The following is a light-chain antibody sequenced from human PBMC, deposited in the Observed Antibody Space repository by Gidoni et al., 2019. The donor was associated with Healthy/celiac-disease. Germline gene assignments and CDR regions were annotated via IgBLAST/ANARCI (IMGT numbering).Light chain of an antibody. Sequence: DRVTITCRARQGISSYLAWYQQKPGKAPKLLIYAASTLQSGVPSSISGSGSGTDFTLTISCLQSEDFATYYCQQYYSYPRSFGQGTKLEIK. CDR3: QQYYSYPRS. CDR1: QGISSY. V-gene: IGKV1-8*01. J-gene: IGKJ2*04. CDR2: AAS.